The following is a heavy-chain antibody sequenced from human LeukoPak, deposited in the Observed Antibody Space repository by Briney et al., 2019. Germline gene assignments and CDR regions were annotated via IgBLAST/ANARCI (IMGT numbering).Heavy chain of an antibody. CDR3: ARLSGGWLIDP. CDR2: IWSDGSNK. Sequence: GRSLRLSCAASGFTFSSYGMHWVRQAPGKGLEWVAVIWSDGSNKYYADSVKGRFTISRDNSKNTLYLQMNSLRAEDTAVYYCARLSGGWLIDPWGQGTLVTVSS. D-gene: IGHD6-19*01. CDR1: GFTFSSYG. J-gene: IGHJ5*02. V-gene: IGHV3-33*01.